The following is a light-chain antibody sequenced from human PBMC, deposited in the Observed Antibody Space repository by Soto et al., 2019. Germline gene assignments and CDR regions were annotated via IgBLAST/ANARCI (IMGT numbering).Light chain of an antibody. CDR2: GAS. J-gene: IGKJ2*02. V-gene: IGKV3-20*01. Sequence: EIVLTQSPGTLSLSPGERATLSCRASQSVTSSYLAWYQQKPGQAPRLLIYGASSMATGIPDRFSGSGSGTDFTLTISRLEPEDFAVYYCQQYGNSPPSTFGQGTKLEIK. CDR1: QSVTSSY. CDR3: QQYGNSPPST.